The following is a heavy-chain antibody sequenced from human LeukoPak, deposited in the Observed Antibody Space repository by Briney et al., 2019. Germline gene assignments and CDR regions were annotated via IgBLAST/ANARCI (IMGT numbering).Heavy chain of an antibody. J-gene: IGHJ2*01. V-gene: IGHV4-61*02. D-gene: IGHD6-13*01. CDR2: IYTSGST. CDR3: ATDGYSGSWYRGWYFDL. Sequence: SETLSLTCTVSGGSISSSSYYWSWIRQPAGKGLEWIGRIYTSGSTNYNPSLKSRVTISVDTSKNQFSLKLSSVTAADTAVYYCATDGYSGSWYRGWYFDLWGRGTLVTVSS. CDR1: GGSISSSSYY.